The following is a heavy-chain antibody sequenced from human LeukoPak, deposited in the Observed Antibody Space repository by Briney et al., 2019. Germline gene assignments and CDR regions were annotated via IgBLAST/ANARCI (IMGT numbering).Heavy chain of an antibody. V-gene: IGHV3-73*01. D-gene: IGHD2-15*01. J-gene: IGHJ4*02. CDR1: GFTFSGSA. CDR2: IRSKTNSYTT. Sequence: GGSLRLSCAASGFTFSGSAMHWVRQASGKGLEWVGRIRSKTNSYTTTYAASVKGRFTISRDDSKNMAYLQMNSLKIEDTAVYYCTRRAYCRGGSCYPEDYWGQGTLVTVSS. CDR3: TRRAYCRGGSCYPEDY.